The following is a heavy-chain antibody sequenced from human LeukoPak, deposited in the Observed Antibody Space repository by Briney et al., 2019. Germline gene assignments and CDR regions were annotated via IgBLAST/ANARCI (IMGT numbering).Heavy chain of an antibody. CDR1: GGTFSSYA. Sequence: SVKVSCKASGGTFSSYAISWVRQAPGQGLEWMGGIVPIFGTANYAQKFQGRVTITTDESTSTAYMELSSLRSEDTAVYYCARAVGYCSSTSCFTEYFQHWGQGTLVTVSS. J-gene: IGHJ1*01. CDR3: ARAVGYCSSTSCFTEYFQH. V-gene: IGHV1-69*05. D-gene: IGHD2-2*01. CDR2: IVPIFGTA.